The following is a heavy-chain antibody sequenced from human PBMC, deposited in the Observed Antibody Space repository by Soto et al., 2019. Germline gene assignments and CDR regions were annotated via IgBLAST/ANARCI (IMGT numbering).Heavy chain of an antibody. J-gene: IGHJ3*02. CDR2: IKQDGSEK. Sequence: EVQLVESGGGLVQPGGSLRLSCAASGFTFSSYWMSWVRQAPGKGLEWVANIKQDGSEKYYVDSVKGRFTISRDNAKNSLYLQMNRLRAEDTAVYYCARPIAAAGSSDAFDIWGQGTMVTVSS. D-gene: IGHD6-13*01. CDR3: ARPIAAAGSSDAFDI. V-gene: IGHV3-7*01. CDR1: GFTFSSYW.